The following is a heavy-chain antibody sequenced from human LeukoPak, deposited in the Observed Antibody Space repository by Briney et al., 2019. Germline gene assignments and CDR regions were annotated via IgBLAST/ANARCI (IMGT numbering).Heavy chain of an antibody. CDR3: AKELHGSGNYAFDY. CDR1: GFSFSDSH. V-gene: IGHV3-11*01. J-gene: IGHJ4*02. D-gene: IGHD3-10*01. Sequence: GGSLRLSCAASGFSFSDSHMSWIRQAPGNRLDWILYISSSGSKREYADSVKGRFTISRDNSKNTLYLQMNSLRPEDAAVYFCAKELHGSGNYAFDYWGQGTLVTVSS. CDR2: ISSSGSKR.